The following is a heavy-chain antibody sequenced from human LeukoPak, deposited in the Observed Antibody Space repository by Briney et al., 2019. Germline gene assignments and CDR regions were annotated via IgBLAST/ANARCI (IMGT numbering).Heavy chain of an antibody. CDR2: VSGSGGST. CDR1: GFTFSSYA. J-gene: IGHJ6*02. D-gene: IGHD3-9*01. V-gene: IGHV3-23*01. CDR3: ARTLTDYYYYYGMDV. Sequence: GGSLRLSCVASGFTFSSYAMSWVRQAPGKGLEWVSGVSGSGGSTYYADSVKGRFIISRDNSKNTLYLQMNSLRAEDTAVYYCARTLTDYYYYYGMDVWGQGTTVTVSS.